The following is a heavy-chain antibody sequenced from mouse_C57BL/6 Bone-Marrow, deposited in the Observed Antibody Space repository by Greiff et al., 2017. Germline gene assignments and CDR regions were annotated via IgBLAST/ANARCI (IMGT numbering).Heavy chain of an antibody. CDR2: IYPGSGST. CDR3: TTYYYGSSYGDWYFDV. D-gene: IGHD1-1*01. J-gene: IGHJ1*03. Sequence: QVQLQQPGAELVKPGASVKMSCKASGYTFTSYWITWVKQRPGQGLEWIGDIYPGSGSTNYNEKFKSKATLTVDTSSSTAYMQLSSLTSEDTAVYYCTTYYYGSSYGDWYFDVWGTGTTVTVSS. V-gene: IGHV1-55*01. CDR1: GYTFTSYW.